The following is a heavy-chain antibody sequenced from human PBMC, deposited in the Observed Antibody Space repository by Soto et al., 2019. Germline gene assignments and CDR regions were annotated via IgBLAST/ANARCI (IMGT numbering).Heavy chain of an antibody. V-gene: IGHV3-7*01. J-gene: IGHJ5*02. CDR3: ARSIAARLNWFDP. CDR1: GFTFSSYW. CDR2: IKQDGSEK. D-gene: IGHD6-6*01. Sequence: EVQLVESGGGLVQPGGSLRLSCAASGFTFSSYWMSWVRQAPGKGLEWVANIKQDGSEKYYVDSVKGRFTISRDNAKNSLYLQMTSLRAEDTAVYYCARSIAARLNWFDPWGQGTRVTVSS.